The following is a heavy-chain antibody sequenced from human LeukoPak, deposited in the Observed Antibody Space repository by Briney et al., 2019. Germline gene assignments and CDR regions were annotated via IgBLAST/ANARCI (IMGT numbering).Heavy chain of an antibody. CDR2: ISSSSSTI. CDR1: GFTFSSYG. J-gene: IGHJ5*02. CDR3: ANIAAAGISTTLNWFDP. D-gene: IGHD6-13*01. Sequence: PGGSLRLSCAASGFTFSSYGMTWVRQAPGKGLEWVSYISSSSSTIYYADSVKGRFTISRDNAKNSLYLQLNSLRAEDTAVYYCANIAAAGISTTLNWFDPWGQGTLVTVSS. V-gene: IGHV3-48*01.